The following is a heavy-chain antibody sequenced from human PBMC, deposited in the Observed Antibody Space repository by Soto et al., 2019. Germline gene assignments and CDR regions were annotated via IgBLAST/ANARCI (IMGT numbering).Heavy chain of an antibody. CDR1: VFTFNTYA. J-gene: IGHJ3*02. V-gene: IGHV3-23*01. CDR3: AKVSRGVYDAFDI. D-gene: IGHD3-10*01. CDR2: ISGSGGST. Sequence: PWWSLRLSCAASVFTFNTYAMSWWRRAPGKGLEWVSAISGSGGSTYYADSVKGRFTISRDNSKNTLYLQMNSLRLEDTAIYYCAKVSRGVYDAFDIWGQGTMVTVSS.